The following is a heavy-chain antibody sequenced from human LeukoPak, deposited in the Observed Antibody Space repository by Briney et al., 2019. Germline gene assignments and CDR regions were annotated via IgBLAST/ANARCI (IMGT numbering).Heavy chain of an antibody. D-gene: IGHD3-10*01. CDR1: GGSFSGYY. CDR3: ARGRTMVRGVNFDY. Sequence: PSETLSLTCAVYGGSFSGYYWSWIRQHPGKGLEWIGYIYYSGSTYYNPSLKSRVTISVDTSKNQFSLKLSSVTAADTAVYYCARGRTMVRGVNFDYWGQGTLVTVSS. V-gene: IGHV4-31*11. CDR2: IYYSGST. J-gene: IGHJ4*02.